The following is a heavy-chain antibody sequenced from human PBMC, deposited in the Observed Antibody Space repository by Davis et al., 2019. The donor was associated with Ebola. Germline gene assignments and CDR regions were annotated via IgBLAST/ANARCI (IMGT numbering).Heavy chain of an antibody. J-gene: IGHJ4*02. Sequence: PGGSLRLSCAASGFTFSSYSMNWVRQAPGKGLEWVSSISSSSSYIYYADSVKGRFTISRDNAKNSLYLQMNSLRAEDTALYYCAKGPLRFLEWLFDYWGQGTLVTVSS. CDR2: ISSSSSYI. D-gene: IGHD3-3*01. CDR1: GFTFSSYS. V-gene: IGHV3-21*04. CDR3: AKGPLRFLEWLFDY.